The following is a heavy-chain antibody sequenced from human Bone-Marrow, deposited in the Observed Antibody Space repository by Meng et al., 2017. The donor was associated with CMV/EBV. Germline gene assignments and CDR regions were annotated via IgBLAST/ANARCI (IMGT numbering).Heavy chain of an antibody. CDR3: ARASPSVSVFDI. Sequence: GGSLRLSCAASGFTVSSNYMSWVRQAPGKGLEWVSVIYSGGSTYYADSVKGRFTISRDNSKNTLYLQMNSLRAADTAVYYCARASPSVSVFDIWGQATMVTVSS. D-gene: IGHD5/OR15-5a*01. J-gene: IGHJ3*02. CDR2: IYSGGST. V-gene: IGHV3-53*01. CDR1: GFTVSSNY.